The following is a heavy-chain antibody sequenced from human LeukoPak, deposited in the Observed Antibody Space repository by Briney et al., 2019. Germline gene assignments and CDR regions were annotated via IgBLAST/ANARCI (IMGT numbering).Heavy chain of an antibody. J-gene: IGHJ1*01. Sequence: ASVKVSCKASGYTFIGNYMHWVRQAPGQGLESMGWINPNSGGTNYAQKFQGRVTMTRDTSISTAYMELNRLRSDDTAVYYCARGSYDSSDFEYFHHWGQGTLVTVSS. D-gene: IGHD3-22*01. CDR2: INPNSGGT. CDR1: GYTFIGNY. V-gene: IGHV1-2*02. CDR3: ARGSYDSSDFEYFHH.